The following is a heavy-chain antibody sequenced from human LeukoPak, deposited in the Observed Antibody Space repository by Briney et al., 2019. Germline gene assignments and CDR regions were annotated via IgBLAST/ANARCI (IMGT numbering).Heavy chain of an antibody. V-gene: IGHV4-59*01. Sequence: SETLSLTCTVSGGSISSYYWSWLRQPPGKGLEWIGYIYYSGSTNYNPSLKSRVTISIDASKNQFSLKMSSVTAADTAVYYCASLLGYCSGGSCYPSGDAFDIWGQGTMVTVSS. J-gene: IGHJ3*02. CDR1: GGSISSYY. D-gene: IGHD2-15*01. CDR2: IYYSGST. CDR3: ASLLGYCSGGSCYPSGDAFDI.